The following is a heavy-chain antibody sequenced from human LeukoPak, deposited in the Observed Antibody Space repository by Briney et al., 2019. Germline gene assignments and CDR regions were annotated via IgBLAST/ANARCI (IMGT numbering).Heavy chain of an antibody. CDR2: VSSGGNTV. J-gene: IGHJ3*02. Sequence: PGGSLRLSCLAAGFTFTTDGMSWVSQAPGKGLGWVSYVSSGGNTVNYADSVRGRFTISRDNARNSLYLQLNSLRAEDTALYYCARGGAARPDIWGQGTMVVVSS. CDR3: ARGGAARPDI. D-gene: IGHD6-6*01. V-gene: IGHV3-48*01. CDR1: GFTFTTDG.